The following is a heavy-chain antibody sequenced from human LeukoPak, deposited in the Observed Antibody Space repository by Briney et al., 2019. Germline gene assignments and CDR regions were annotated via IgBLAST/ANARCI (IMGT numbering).Heavy chain of an antibody. CDR1: GFTFNTYA. D-gene: IGHD4-17*01. CDR3: ARETVTEDFDY. J-gene: IGHJ4*02. V-gene: IGHV3-21*01. Sequence: PGGSLRLSCAASGFTFNTYAMNWVRQAPGKELEWVSSMTSTSSHTYYADSVKGRFTISRDNAKNSLYLQMNSLRAEDTAVYYCARETVTEDFDYWGQGTLVTVSS. CDR2: MTSTSSHT.